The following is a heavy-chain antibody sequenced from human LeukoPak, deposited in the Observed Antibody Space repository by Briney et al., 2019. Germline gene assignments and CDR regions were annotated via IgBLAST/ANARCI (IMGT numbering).Heavy chain of an antibody. V-gene: IGHV5-51*01. CDR3: ARRSESNWFDP. CDR1: GYHFTSYW. Sequence: VGSLQISCKGSGYHFTSYWIGWVRQLPGKGLEWMGIIYTGDSDPRNGPSFQGQVTIAADKSISTDYLQWSSLKASDTAMYYCARRSESNWFDPWGQGTLVTVFS. CDR2: IYTGDSDP. J-gene: IGHJ5*02.